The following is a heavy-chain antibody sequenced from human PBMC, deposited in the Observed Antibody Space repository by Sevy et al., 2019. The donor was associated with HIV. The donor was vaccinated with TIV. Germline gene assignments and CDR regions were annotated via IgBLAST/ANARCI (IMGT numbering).Heavy chain of an antibody. D-gene: IGHD3-10*01. Sequence: GSLRLSCAASGFTFSSYSMNWVRQAPGKGLEWVSYISSSSSTIYYADSVKGRFTISRDNAKNSLYLQMNSLRAEDTAVYYCARILSPYYGSGSYPYYYGMDVWGQGTTVTVSS. CDR1: GFTFSSYS. V-gene: IGHV3-48*01. J-gene: IGHJ6*02. CDR2: ISSSSSTI. CDR3: ARILSPYYGSGSYPYYYGMDV.